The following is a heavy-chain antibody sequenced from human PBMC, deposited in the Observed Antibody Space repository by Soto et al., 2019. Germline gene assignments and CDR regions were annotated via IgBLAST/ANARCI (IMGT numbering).Heavy chain of an antibody. J-gene: IGHJ6*02. CDR3: AKNIYGESNALDV. CDR1: GFTFDNYA. V-gene: IGHV3-9*01. D-gene: IGHD4-17*01. Sequence: EVQLVESGGGLVQPGRSLRLSCAASGFTFDNYAMYWVRQGPGKGLEWVSGISWNSGTRGYADSVKGRFIISRYNSKNSMYLQMNSLSVEDTALYYCAKNIYGESNALDVWGQGTTVIV. CDR2: ISWNSGTR.